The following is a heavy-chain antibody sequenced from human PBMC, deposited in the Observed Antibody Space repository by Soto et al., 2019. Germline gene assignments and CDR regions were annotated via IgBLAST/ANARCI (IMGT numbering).Heavy chain of an antibody. V-gene: IGHV4-59*01. CDR1: GGSISNYY. D-gene: IGHD3-3*01. CDR2: IFYSGST. J-gene: IGHJ6*02. Sequence: SETLSLTCTVSGGSISNYYWSWIRKPPGKGLEWIGYIFYSGSTNYNPSLKSRVTISVDTSKNQFSLKLNSVTAADTAVYYCARDQGYDFWSGYYPHYGMDVWGQGTTFT. CDR3: ARDQGYDFWSGYYPHYGMDV.